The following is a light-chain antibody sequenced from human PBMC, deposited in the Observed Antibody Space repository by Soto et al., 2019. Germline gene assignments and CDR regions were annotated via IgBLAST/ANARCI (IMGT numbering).Light chain of an antibody. V-gene: IGLV2-14*01. CDR1: SSDVGIYKY. J-gene: IGLJ2*01. CDR2: EVS. Sequence: QSVLTQPAFVSGSPGQSITISCTGTSSDVGIYKYVSWYQHHPGKAPRLMIYEVSDRPSGVSHRFSGSKSGNTASLTISGLLAEDEAVYYCSSYTANTPLVFGGGTKVTVL. CDR3: SSYTANTPLV.